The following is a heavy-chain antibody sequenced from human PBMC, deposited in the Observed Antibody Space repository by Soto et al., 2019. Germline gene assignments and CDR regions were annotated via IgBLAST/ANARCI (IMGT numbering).Heavy chain of an antibody. D-gene: IGHD6-6*01. CDR1: GYSFTSYW. J-gene: IGHJ6*03. CDR2: IYPGDSDT. Sequence: GESLKISCKGSGYSFTSYWIGWVRQMPGKGLEWMGIIYPGDSDTRYSPSFQGQVTISADKSISTAYLQWSSLKASDTAMYYCARRIAARIGSDYYYYMDVWGKGTTVTVSS. CDR3: ARRIAARIGSDYYYYMDV. V-gene: IGHV5-51*01.